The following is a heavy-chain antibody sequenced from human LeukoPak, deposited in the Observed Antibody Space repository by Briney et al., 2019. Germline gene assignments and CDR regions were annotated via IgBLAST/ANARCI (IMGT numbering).Heavy chain of an antibody. CDR1: GYTFTSYG. J-gene: IGHJ4*02. CDR2: ISAYNGNT. Sequence: ASVKVSCKASGYTFTSYGISWVRRAPGQGLEWMGWISAYNGNTNYAQKLQGRVTMTTDTSTSTAYMELRSLRSDDTAVYYCATTYYYDSSGLSTSYYFDYWGQGTLVTVSS. D-gene: IGHD3-22*01. CDR3: ATTYYYDSSGLSTSYYFDY. V-gene: IGHV1-18*01.